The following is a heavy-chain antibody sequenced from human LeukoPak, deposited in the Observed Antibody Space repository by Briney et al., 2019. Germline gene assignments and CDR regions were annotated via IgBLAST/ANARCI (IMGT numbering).Heavy chain of an antibody. Sequence: ASVKVSCKASGYTFTGYYMHWVRQARGQGLEWMGWINPNSGGTNYAQKFQGRVTMTRDTSISTAYMELSRLRSDDTAVSYCAREVYCSSTSCPHYYYYGMDVWGQGTTVTVSS. D-gene: IGHD2-2*01. CDR1: GYTFTGYY. CDR2: INPNSGGT. V-gene: IGHV1-2*02. CDR3: AREVYCSSTSCPHYYYYGMDV. J-gene: IGHJ6*02.